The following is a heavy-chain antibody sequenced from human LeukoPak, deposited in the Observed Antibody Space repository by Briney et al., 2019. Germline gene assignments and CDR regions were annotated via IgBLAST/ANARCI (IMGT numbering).Heavy chain of an antibody. CDR1: GGSFSGYY. V-gene: IGHV4-34*01. Sequence: SETLSLTCAVYGGSFSGYYWSWTRQPPGKGLEWIGEINHSGSTNYNPSLKSRVTISVDTSKNQFSLKLSSVTAADTAVYYCARDRLGVFDYWGQGTLVTVSS. J-gene: IGHJ4*02. D-gene: IGHD3-16*01. CDR2: INHSGST. CDR3: ARDRLGVFDY.